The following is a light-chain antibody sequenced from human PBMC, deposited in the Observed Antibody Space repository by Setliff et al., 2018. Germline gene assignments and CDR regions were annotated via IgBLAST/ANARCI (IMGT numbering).Light chain of an antibody. Sequence: QSALTQPASVSGSPGQSITISCTGASSDVGDYNYVSWYQQHPGKAPKLMICDVTKRPSGVSNRFSGSKSGYTASLTISGLQAEDEADYYCSAYTSSSTYVFGTGTKVIVL. CDR2: DVT. V-gene: IGLV2-14*03. CDR3: SAYTSSSTYV. CDR1: SSDVGDYNY. J-gene: IGLJ1*01.